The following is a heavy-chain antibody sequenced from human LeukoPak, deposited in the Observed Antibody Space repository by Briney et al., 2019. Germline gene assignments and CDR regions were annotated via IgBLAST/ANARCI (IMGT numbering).Heavy chain of an antibody. J-gene: IGHJ4*02. CDR2: YSGST. Sequence: SETLSLTCTVSGGSISSSSYYWAWIRQPPGKGLEYIGSYSGSTYYNPSLKSRVTISVDTPKKQFSLKLSSVTAADTAVYYCARYTSSWFFDSWGLGTLVTVSS. CDR3: ARYTSSWFFDS. V-gene: IGHV4-39*07. D-gene: IGHD6-13*01. CDR1: GGSISSSSYY.